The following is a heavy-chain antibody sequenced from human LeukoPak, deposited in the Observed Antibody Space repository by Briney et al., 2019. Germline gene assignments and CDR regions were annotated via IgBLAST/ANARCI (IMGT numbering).Heavy chain of an antibody. D-gene: IGHD2-2*01. CDR3: ARDTLYCSSTSCTYYFDY. J-gene: IGHJ4*02. V-gene: IGHV3-30*04. Sequence: PGRSLRLSCAASGFTFSSYAMHWVRQAPGKGLEWVAVISYDGSNKYYADSVKGRFTISRDNSKNTLYLQMNSLRAEDTAVYYCARDTLYCSSTSCTYYFDYWGQGTLATVSS. CDR1: GFTFSSYA. CDR2: ISYDGSNK.